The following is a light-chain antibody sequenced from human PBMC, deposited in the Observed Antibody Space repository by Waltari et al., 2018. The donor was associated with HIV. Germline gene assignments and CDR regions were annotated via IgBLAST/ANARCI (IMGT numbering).Light chain of an antibody. CDR1: RANIESNH. Sequence: VVTRPLLASGTARHGVKRACSGIRANIESNHVYWCQQLPGTAPKLLIYRTNQLSSGVPDRLSGSKSGTSASLAISGLRPEDEAEYYCAAWDDSLSGWVFGGGTKLTVL. CDR3: AAWDDSLSGWV. CDR2: RTN. V-gene: IGLV1-47*01. J-gene: IGLJ3*02.